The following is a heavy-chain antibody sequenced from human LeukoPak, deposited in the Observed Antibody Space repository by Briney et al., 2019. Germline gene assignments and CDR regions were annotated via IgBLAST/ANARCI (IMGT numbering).Heavy chain of an antibody. D-gene: IGHD1-26*01. Sequence: GGSLRLSCAASGFPFSNYWMHWVRQAPGKGLVWVSHINGDESDANYADSVKGRFTISRDNAKNTLFLQMNSLRAEDTAVYYCAREVGAIDYWGQGTLVTVSP. CDR2: INGDESDA. J-gene: IGHJ4*02. V-gene: IGHV3-74*01. CDR1: GFPFSNYW. CDR3: AREVGAIDY.